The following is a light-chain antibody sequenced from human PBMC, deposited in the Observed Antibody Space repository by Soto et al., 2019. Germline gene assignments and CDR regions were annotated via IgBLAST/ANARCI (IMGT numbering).Light chain of an antibody. J-gene: IGKJ1*01. CDR3: QQYDKWPPT. Sequence: EIVMTQSPATLSVSPVERTTLSCMASQSVSTILAWYQQKPGQAPRLLIYGASTRATGIPVRFSGSGSGTEFTLTISSLQSEDFAVYYCQQYDKWPPTFGQGTKVDIK. V-gene: IGKV3-15*01. CDR2: GAS. CDR1: QSVSTI.